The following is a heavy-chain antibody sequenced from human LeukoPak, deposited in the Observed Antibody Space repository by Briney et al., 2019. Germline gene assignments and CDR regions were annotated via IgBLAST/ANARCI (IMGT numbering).Heavy chain of an antibody. CDR2: IYYSGST. CDR1: GGSISSSSYY. V-gene: IGHV4-39*07. D-gene: IGHD4-17*01. J-gene: IGHJ6*04. CDR3: ARALTVTDQPFVDV. Sequence: SETLSLTCTVSGGSISSSSYYWGWIRQPPGKGLEWIGSIYYSGSTYYNPSLKSRVTISVDTSKNQFSLNLSSVTAADTSVYYCARALTVTDQPFVDVWGRGTTVTVSS.